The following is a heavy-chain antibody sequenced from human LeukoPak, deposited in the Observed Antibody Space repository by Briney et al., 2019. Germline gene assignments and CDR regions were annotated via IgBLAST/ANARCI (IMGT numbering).Heavy chain of an antibody. V-gene: IGHV1-2*06. CDR2: INPNSGGK. Sequence: GASVKVSCKASGYTFTSYGISWVRQAPGQGLEWMGRINPNSGGKNYAQKFQGRVTMTRDTSISTAYMELSRLKSDDTAVYYCASPPASGWSDFDYWGQGTLVTVSS. CDR1: GYTFTSYG. J-gene: IGHJ4*02. D-gene: IGHD6-19*01. CDR3: ASPPASGWSDFDY.